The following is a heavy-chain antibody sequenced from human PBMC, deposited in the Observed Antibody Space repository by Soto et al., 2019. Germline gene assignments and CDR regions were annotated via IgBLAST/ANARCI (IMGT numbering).Heavy chain of an antibody. CDR2: IYYSGST. D-gene: IGHD6-19*01. CDR3: ARDGSGWGGFSYYYYYCGMDV. V-gene: IGHV4-59*01. CDR1: GCSISSYY. Sequence: SETLSLTCTVSGCSISSYYWSWIRQPPGKGLEWIGYIYYSGSTNYNPSLKSRVTISVDTSKNQFSLKLSSVTAADTAVYYCARDGSGWGGFSYYYYYCGMDVWGQGTTVTVSS. J-gene: IGHJ6*02.